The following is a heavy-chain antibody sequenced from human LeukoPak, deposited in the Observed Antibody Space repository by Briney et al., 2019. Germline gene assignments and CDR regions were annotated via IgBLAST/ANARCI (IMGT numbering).Heavy chain of an antibody. J-gene: IGHJ4*02. V-gene: IGHV1-2*02. D-gene: IGHD3-22*01. CDR3: ARDLQYYYDSSGYYPPGY. Sequence: ASVKVSCKASGYTFTGYYMHWVRQAPGQGLEWMGWINPNSGGTNYAQKFQGRVTMTRDTSISTAYMELSRLRSDDTAVYYCARDLQYYYDSSGYYPPGYWGQGTLVTVSS. CDR2: INPNSGGT. CDR1: GYTFTGYY.